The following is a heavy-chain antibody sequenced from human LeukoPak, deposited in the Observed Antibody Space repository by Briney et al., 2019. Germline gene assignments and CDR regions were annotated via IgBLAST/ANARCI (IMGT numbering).Heavy chain of an antibody. CDR3: ARDGPGIAAAAPRY. D-gene: IGHD6-13*01. V-gene: IGHV3-7*03. CDR1: GFTFSSYW. CDR2: IKQDGSEK. Sequence: QSGGSLRLSCAASGFTFSSYWMSWVRQAPGKGLEWVANIKQDGSEKYYVDSVKGRFTISRDNAKNSLYLRMNSLRAEDTAVYYCARDGPGIAAAAPRYWGQGTLVTVSS. J-gene: IGHJ4*02.